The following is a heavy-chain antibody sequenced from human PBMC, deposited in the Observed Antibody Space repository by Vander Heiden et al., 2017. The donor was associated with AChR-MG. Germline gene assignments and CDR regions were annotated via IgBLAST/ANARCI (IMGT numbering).Heavy chain of an antibody. CDR1: GFIFNSYE. D-gene: IGHD6-19*01. CDR3: AKSTSGWERGAFDI. Sequence: EVQLVESGGGLVQPGGSLRLSCAVSGFIFNSYEMNWVRQVPGKGLEWISYISSSGRTRYYTDSVEGRFTISRDNAKNSLFLQMNSLRAEDTAIYYCAKSTSGWERGAFDIWGQGTMVTVSS. CDR2: ISSSGRTR. J-gene: IGHJ3*02. V-gene: IGHV3-48*03.